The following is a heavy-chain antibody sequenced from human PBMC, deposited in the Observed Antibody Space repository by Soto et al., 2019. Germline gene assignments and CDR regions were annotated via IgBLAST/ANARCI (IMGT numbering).Heavy chain of an antibody. Sequence: EVQLVESGGGLVQPGRSLRLSCATSGFILSDCAMNWVRQAPGKGLEWVSYISSSSSVIDYADSVKGRFTVSRDNARNSLYLQMNSLRAEDTAVYYCARDLSWGSNWYYYMDVWGKGTTGTVSS. CDR3: ARDLSWGSNWYYYMDV. J-gene: IGHJ6*03. D-gene: IGHD7-27*01. CDR2: ISSSSSVI. CDR1: GFILSDCA. V-gene: IGHV3-48*01.